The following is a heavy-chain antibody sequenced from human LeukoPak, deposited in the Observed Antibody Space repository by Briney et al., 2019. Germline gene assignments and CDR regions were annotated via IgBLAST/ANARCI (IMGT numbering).Heavy chain of an antibody. V-gene: IGHV1-18*01. J-gene: IGHJ5*02. CDR3: ARDYEFWTDLPLENWSDP. CDR1: GYTFTSYG. D-gene: IGHD3/OR15-3a*01. Sequence: ASVKVSCKASGYTFTSYGIYWVRQAPGQGLEWMGWISAYNGHTNYTQKLQGRLTMTTDPSTSTAYMELRSLISDDTAVYYCARDYEFWTDLPLENWSDPWGQGTLVTVSS. CDR2: ISAYNGHT.